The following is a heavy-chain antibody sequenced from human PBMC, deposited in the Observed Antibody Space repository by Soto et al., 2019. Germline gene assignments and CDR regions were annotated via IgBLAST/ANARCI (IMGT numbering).Heavy chain of an antibody. CDR1: GGSISSGGYS. J-gene: IGHJ4*02. CDR3: ARVPDTALAPDY. Sequence: SETLSLTCAVSGGSISSGGYSWSWIRQPPGKGLEWIGYVYHSGSTHYNPSLKSRVTISVDRSKNQFSLKLSSVTAADTAVYFCARVPDTALAPDYWGQGTLVTVSS. V-gene: IGHV4-30-2*01. CDR2: VYHSGST. D-gene: IGHD5-18*01.